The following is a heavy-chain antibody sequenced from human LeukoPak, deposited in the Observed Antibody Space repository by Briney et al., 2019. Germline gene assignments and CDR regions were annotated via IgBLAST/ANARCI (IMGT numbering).Heavy chain of an antibody. V-gene: IGHV4-34*01. J-gene: IGHJ6*02. Sequence: PSETLSLTCAVYGGSFSGYYWSWIRQPPGKGLEWSGEINHSGSTNYNPSLKSRVTISVDTSKNQFSLKLSSVTAADTAVYYCARVEDYGGNALNGMDVWGQGTTVTVSS. CDR3: ARVEDYGGNALNGMDV. D-gene: IGHD4-23*01. CDR1: GGSFSGYY. CDR2: INHSGST.